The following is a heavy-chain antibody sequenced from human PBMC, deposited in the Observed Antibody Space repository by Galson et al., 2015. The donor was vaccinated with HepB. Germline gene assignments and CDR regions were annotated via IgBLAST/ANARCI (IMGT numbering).Heavy chain of an antibody. V-gene: IGHV3-21*01. D-gene: IGHD3-16*01. CDR3: AREGEDWGRAFDI. Sequence: SLRLSCAASGFTFSSYSMNWVRQAPGKGLEWVPSISSSSSNIYYADSVKGRFTISRDNSKNTLYLQMNSLRAEDTAVYYCAREGEDWGRAFDIWGQGTMVTVSS. CDR2: ISSSSSNI. J-gene: IGHJ3*02. CDR1: GFTFSSYS.